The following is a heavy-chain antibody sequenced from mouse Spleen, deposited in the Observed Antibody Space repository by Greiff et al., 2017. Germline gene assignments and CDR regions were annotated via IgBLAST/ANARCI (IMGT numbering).Heavy chain of an antibody. CDR2: IWRGGST. CDR3: AKIGNYGDYAMDY. Sequence: VQLQQSGPSLVQPSQSLSITCTVSGFSLTSYGVHWVRQSPGKGLEWLGVIWRGGSTDYNAAFMSRLSITKDNSKSQVFFKMNSLQADDTAIYYCAKIGNYGDYAMDYWGQGTSVTVSS. V-gene: IGHV2-5-1*01. J-gene: IGHJ4*01. CDR1: GFSLTSYG. D-gene: IGHD2-1*01.